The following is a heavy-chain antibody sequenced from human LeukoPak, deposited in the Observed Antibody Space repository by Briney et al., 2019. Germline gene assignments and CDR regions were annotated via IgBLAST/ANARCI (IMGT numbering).Heavy chain of an antibody. CDR1: GYTFTGYY. Sequence: ASVKVSCKASGYTFTGYYMHWVRQAPGQGLEWMGWINPNSGGTNYAQKFQGRVTMTRDTSISTAYMELSRLRSDDTAAYYCARESGYSYGTPFDYWGQGTLVTVSS. J-gene: IGHJ4*02. CDR2: INPNSGGT. CDR3: ARESGYSYGTPFDY. V-gene: IGHV1-2*02. D-gene: IGHD5-18*01.